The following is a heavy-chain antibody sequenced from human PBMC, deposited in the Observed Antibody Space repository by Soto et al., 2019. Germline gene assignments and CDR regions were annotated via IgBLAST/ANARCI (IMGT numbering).Heavy chain of an antibody. CDR1: GYTFASYY. CDR3: ARETEVAATLAY. CDR2: INPSGGST. Sequence: ASVKVSCKASGYTFASYYMHWVRQAPGQGLEWMGIINPSGGSTSYAQKFQGRVTMTRDTSTSTVYMELSSLRSEDTAVYYCARETEVAATLAYWGQGTLVTVSS. D-gene: IGHD2-15*01. J-gene: IGHJ4*02. V-gene: IGHV1-46*01.